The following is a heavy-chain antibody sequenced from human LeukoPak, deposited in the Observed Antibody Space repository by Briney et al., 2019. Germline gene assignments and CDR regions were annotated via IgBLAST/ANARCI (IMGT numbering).Heavy chain of an antibody. V-gene: IGHV3-23*01. CDR1: GFTFDDYA. CDR2: ISGSGGST. J-gene: IGHJ1*01. Sequence: PGRSLRLSCAASGFTFDDYAMHWVRQAPGKGLEWVSAISGSGGSTYYADSVKGRFTISRDNSKNTLYLQMNSLRAEDTAVYYCARDLTTSSTAYLHHWGQGTLVTVSS. CDR3: ARDLTTSSTAYLHH. D-gene: IGHD6-6*01.